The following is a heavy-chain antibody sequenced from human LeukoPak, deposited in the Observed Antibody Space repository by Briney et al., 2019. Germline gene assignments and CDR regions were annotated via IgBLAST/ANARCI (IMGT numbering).Heavy chain of an antibody. CDR2: IYTSGST. D-gene: IGHD3-10*01. J-gene: IGHJ6*03. Sequence: SQTLSLTCTVSGGSISSGSYYWSWIRQPAGKGLEWIGRIYTSGSTNYNPSLKSRVTISVDTSKNQFSLKLSSATAADTAVYYCARDWGVGNYYCYYMDVWGKGTTVTVSS. CDR3: ARDWGVGNYYCYYMDV. V-gene: IGHV4-61*02. CDR1: GGSISSGSYY.